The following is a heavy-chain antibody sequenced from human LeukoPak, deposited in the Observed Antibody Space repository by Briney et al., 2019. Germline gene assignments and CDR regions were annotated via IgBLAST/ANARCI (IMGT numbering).Heavy chain of an antibody. Sequence: ASVKVSCKASGYTFTGFYMHWVRQAPGRGLEWMGWMNPNNGGTNYAQKFQGRVTMTRDTSISTAYMELSRLRSDDAAVYYCASGGLYTSSSWGAEDYWGQGTLVTVSS. CDR2: MNPNNGGT. V-gene: IGHV1-2*02. CDR1: GYTFTGFY. CDR3: ASGGLYTSSSWGAEDY. J-gene: IGHJ4*02. D-gene: IGHD6-6*01.